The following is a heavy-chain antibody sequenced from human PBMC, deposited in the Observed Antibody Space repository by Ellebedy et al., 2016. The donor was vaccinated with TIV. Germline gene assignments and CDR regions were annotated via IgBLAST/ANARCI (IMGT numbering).Heavy chain of an antibody. V-gene: IGHV4-34*01. Sequence: SETLSLTXVVYGGSFSNSYWSWIRQPPGKGLEWIGDINHSGSANYNPSLKSRVTMSVDTSKNQFSLQLNSVTPEDTAVYFCVRDAGIGLDAFDIWGQGPMVTVSS. D-gene: IGHD3-10*01. J-gene: IGHJ3*02. CDR2: INHSGSA. CDR3: VRDAGIGLDAFDI. CDR1: GGSFSNSY.